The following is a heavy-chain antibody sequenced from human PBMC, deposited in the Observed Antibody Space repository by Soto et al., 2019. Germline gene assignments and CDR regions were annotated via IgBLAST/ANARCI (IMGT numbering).Heavy chain of an antibody. D-gene: IGHD6-6*01. CDR3: ARGIAARVGFDY. Sequence: ASVKVSCRASGYTFTSYDINWARQATGQGLEWIGWMNPNSGNTGYAQKFQGRVTMTRNTSISTAYMELSSLRSEDTAVYYCARGIAARVGFDYWGQGTLVTVSS. V-gene: IGHV1-8*01. CDR1: GYTFTSYD. CDR2: MNPNSGNT. J-gene: IGHJ4*02.